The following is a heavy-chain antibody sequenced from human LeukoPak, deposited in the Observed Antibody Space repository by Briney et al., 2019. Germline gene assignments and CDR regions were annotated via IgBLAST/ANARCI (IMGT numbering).Heavy chain of an antibody. CDR2: IYYSGST. CDR1: GGSISSSSYY. CDR3: AREKVRGYAFDI. Sequence: SETLSLTCTVSGGSISSSSYYWGWIRQPPGKGLEWIGSIYYSGSTYYNPSLKSRVTISIDTSKNQFSVKLSSVTAADTAVYYCAREKVRGYAFDIWGQGTMVTVSS. J-gene: IGHJ3*02. V-gene: IGHV4-39*07. D-gene: IGHD3-10*01.